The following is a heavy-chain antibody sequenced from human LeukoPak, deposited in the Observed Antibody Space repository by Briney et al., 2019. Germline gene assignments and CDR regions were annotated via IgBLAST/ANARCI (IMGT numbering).Heavy chain of an antibody. D-gene: IGHD3-3*01. V-gene: IGHV4-39*01. Sequence: SETLSLTCTVSGGSISSSSYYWGWIRQPPGKGLEWIGSIYYSGSTYYNPSLRSRVTISVDTSKNQFSLKLSSVTAADTAVYYCARHHIITYYDFWSWFDPWGQGTLVTVSS. CDR3: ARHHIITYYDFWSWFDP. J-gene: IGHJ5*02. CDR1: GGSISSSSYY. CDR2: IYYSGST.